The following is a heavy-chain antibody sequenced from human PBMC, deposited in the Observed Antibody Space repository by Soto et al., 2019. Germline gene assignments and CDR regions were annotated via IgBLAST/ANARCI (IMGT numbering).Heavy chain of an antibody. Sequence: EVQLLESGGGLVQPGGSLRLSCAASGFTFSSYAMSWVRQAPGKGLEWVSAISGSGGSTYYADSVKGRFTISRDNSKNTLYLQMNSLRAEDTAVYYCAKDHNYDFWSGYEASYFDYWGQGTLVTVSS. J-gene: IGHJ4*02. D-gene: IGHD3-3*01. V-gene: IGHV3-23*01. CDR3: AKDHNYDFWSGYEASYFDY. CDR2: ISGSGGST. CDR1: GFTFSSYA.